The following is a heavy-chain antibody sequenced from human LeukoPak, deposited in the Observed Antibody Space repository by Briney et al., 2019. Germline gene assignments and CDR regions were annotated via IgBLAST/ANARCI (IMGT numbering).Heavy chain of an antibody. D-gene: IGHD2-2*01. CDR2: IYYSGST. CDR3: ARVEVVVPAAFFCSAP. J-gene: IGHJ5*02. V-gene: IGHV4-59*01. Sequence: SETLSLTCTVSGGSISSYYWSWIRQPPGKGLEWIGYIYYSGSTNYNPSLKSRVTISVDTSKNQFSLKLSSVTAADTAVYYCARVEVVVPAAFFCSAPGGGGPRVTVSS. CDR1: GGSISSYY.